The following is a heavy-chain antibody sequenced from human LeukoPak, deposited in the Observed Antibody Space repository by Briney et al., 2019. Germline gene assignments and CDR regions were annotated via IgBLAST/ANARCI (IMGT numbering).Heavy chain of an antibody. J-gene: IGHJ6*02. D-gene: IGHD6-19*01. Sequence: GASVKVSCKASGGTFSSYAISWVRQAPGQGLEWMGGIIPIFGTANYAQKFQGRVTITADESTSTAYMELSSLRSEDTAVYYCARDGRGSGWYYYYYGMDVWGQGTTVTVSS. CDR1: GGTFSSYA. CDR3: ARDGRGSGWYYYYYGMDV. CDR2: IIPIFGTA. V-gene: IGHV1-69*13.